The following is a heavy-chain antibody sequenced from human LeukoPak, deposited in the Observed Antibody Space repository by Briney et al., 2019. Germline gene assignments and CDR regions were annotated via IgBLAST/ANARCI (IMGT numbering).Heavy chain of an antibody. V-gene: IGHV3-33*06. CDR2: IWYDGSNK. CDR3: AKWISSTSSARSYYMDV. Sequence: GRSLRLSCAASGFTFSSYGMHWVRQAPGKGLEWVAVIWYDGSNKYYADSVKGRFTISRDNSKNTRYLQMNSLRAEDTAVYYCAKWISSTSSARSYYMDVWGKGTTVTVPS. J-gene: IGHJ6*03. D-gene: IGHD2-2*01. CDR1: GFTFSSYG.